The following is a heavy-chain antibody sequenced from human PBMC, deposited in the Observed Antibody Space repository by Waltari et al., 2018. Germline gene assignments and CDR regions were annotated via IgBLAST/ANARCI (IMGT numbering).Heavy chain of an antibody. J-gene: IGHJ5*02. D-gene: IGHD1-26*01. CDR1: GGSISSYY. CDR3: ARGRMGATGLGWFDP. Sequence: QVQLQESGPGLVKPSETLSLTCNVSGGSISSYYWSWIRQPPGKGLEWIGYIYYSGSTNYNPSLRSRVTISVDTSKNQFSLKLSSVTAADTAVYYCARGRMGATGLGWFDPWGQGTLVTVSS. CDR2: IYYSGST. V-gene: IGHV4-59*01.